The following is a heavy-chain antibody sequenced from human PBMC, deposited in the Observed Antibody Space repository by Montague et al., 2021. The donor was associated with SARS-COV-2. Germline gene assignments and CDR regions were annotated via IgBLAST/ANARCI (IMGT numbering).Heavy chain of an antibody. D-gene: IGHD1-1*01. Sequence: SETLSLTCAVYGGSFGVHYCSWVRQPPGKGLEWIGEINRSGSANFNPSLKSRFTISVDTSKNQFSLRLNSVTAADTAVYYCARAQNICFIANCVNYFDLWGLGAPVSVSS. J-gene: IGHJ4*02. CDR3: ARAQNICFIANCVNYFDL. V-gene: IGHV4-34*01. CDR1: GGSFGVHY. CDR2: INRSGSA.